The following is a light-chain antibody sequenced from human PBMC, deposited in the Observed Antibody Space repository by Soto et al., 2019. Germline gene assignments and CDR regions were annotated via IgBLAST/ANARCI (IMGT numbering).Light chain of an antibody. V-gene: IGLV1-40*01. CDR3: SSYAGSSNV. J-gene: IGLJ1*01. CDR2: GDT. Sequence: SVLTQPPSVSGAPGQRVTISCTGSSSNIGAGYDVHWYQQLPGTAPKLLIYGDTNRPSGVPDRFSGSKSATSASLAITGLQAEDEADYYCSSYAGSSNVFGTGTKVTV. CDR1: SSNIGAGYD.